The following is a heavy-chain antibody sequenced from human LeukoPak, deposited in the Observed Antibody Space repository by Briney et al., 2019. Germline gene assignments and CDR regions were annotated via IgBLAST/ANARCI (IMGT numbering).Heavy chain of an antibody. CDR3: ARVKKQQYYANGDNWFDP. J-gene: IGHJ5*02. CDR1: GFTVSSNY. V-gene: IGHV3-66*02. Sequence: PGGSLRLSCAASGFTVSSNYMSWVRQAPGKGLEWVSVIYSGGSTYYADSVKGRFTISRDNSKNTLYLQMNSLRAEDTAVYYCARVKKQQYYANGDNWFDPRGQGTLVTVSS. CDR2: IYSGGST. D-gene: IGHD3-10*01.